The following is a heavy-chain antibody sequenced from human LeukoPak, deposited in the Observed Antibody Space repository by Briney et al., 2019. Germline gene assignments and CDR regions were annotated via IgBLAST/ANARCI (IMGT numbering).Heavy chain of an antibody. CDR1: GFAFSSYS. Sequence: GSLRLSCAASGFAFSSYSMNWVRQAPGKGLEWVSYISSSSSTIYYADSVKGRFTISRDNAKNSLYLQMNSLRAEDTAVYYCARDPYYYDSSGYRLINYFDYWGQGTLVTVSS. J-gene: IGHJ4*02. CDR2: ISSSSSTI. V-gene: IGHV3-48*01. CDR3: ARDPYYYDSSGYRLINYFDY. D-gene: IGHD3-22*01.